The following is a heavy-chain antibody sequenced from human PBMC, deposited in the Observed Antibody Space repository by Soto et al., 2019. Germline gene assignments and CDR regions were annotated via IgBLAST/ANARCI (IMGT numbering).Heavy chain of an antibody. D-gene: IGHD5-12*01. V-gene: IGHV1-2*04. CDR1: GDRFTDYY. CDR2: INTNSGVT. J-gene: IGHJ6*03. CDR3: AGESGGATATLGYYYLYMDV. Sequence: QVQLVQSGAEVKEPGASVTVSCRASGDRFTDYYMHWVRQAPGQGLEWMGWINTNSGVTKDAQKFQGWVTRTWDMSIRTGYMQMSRFGFAGTAIYDGAGESGGATATLGYYYLYMDVWGAGTTVTVS.